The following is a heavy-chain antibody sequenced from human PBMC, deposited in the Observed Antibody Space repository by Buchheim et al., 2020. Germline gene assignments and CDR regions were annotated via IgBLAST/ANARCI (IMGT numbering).Heavy chain of an antibody. J-gene: IGHJ4*02. CDR3: ARRRRCGGDCYSIDY. V-gene: IGHV4-61*01. CDR2: AFYSGST. D-gene: IGHD2-21*02. Sequence: VQLQESGPGLVKPSETLSLTCSVFGVSVSSGTFYWSWIRRPPGKGLEWIGYAFYSGSTNYNPSLKNRVSISLQSSKNQFSLKLNSVTAADTAVYYCARRRRCGGDCYSIDYWGQGT. CDR1: GVSVSSGTFY.